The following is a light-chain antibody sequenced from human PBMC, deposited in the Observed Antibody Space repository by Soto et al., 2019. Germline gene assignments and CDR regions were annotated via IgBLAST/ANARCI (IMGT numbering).Light chain of an antibody. CDR2: GAS. J-gene: IGKJ4*01. Sequence: EIVMTQSPATLSVSPGERATLSCRASQSVSSNLAWYQQKPGQAPRLLIYGASTRATGIPARFSGSGSGTEFTLTISSLQSEEVAVYYCQLENSSPPLTFGGGTKVEIK. CDR3: QLENSSPPLT. V-gene: IGKV3-15*01. CDR1: QSVSSN.